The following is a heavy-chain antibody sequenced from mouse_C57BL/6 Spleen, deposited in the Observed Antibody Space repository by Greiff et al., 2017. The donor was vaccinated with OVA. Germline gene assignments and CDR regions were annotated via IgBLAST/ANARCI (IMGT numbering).Heavy chain of an antibody. CDR1: GFTFSDYG. CDR3: ARGRSYYAMDY. J-gene: IGHJ4*01. Sequence: EVKLMESGGGLVKPGGSLKLSCAASGFTFSDYGMHWVRQAPEKGLEWVAYISSGSSTFYYADTVKGRFTISRANAKNTLFLQMTSLRSEDTAMYYCARGRSYYAMDYWGQGTSVTVSS. V-gene: IGHV5-17*01. CDR2: ISSGSSTF.